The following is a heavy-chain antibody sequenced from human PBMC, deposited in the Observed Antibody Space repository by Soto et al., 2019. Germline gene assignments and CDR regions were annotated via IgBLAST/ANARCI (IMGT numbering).Heavy chain of an antibody. CDR2: IYYSGST. D-gene: IGHD6-19*01. V-gene: IGHV4-59*11. CDR3: ARDHSNGWYNWFDP. CDR1: GGSISNLY. J-gene: IGHJ5*02. Sequence: PSETLSLTWNVSGGSISNLYWSLILQPPGKGLEWIGFIYYSGSTDYNPSLKSRASVSIDTSKNQFSLNLTSVTAADTAVYYCARDHSNGWYNWFDPWGQGTLVTVSS.